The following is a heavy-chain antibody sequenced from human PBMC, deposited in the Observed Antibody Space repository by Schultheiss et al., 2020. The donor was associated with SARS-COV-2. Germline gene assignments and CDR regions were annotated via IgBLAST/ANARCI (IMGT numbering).Heavy chain of an antibody. CDR3: ARVRSPPWFDP. J-gene: IGHJ5*02. V-gene: IGHV4-59*01. Sequence: SETLSLTCTVSGGSMSGYYWSWIRQHPGKGLEWIGYIYYSGSTNYNPSLKSRVTISVDTSKNQFSLKLSSVTAADTAVYYCARVRSPPWFDPWGQGTLVTVSS. D-gene: IGHD6-13*01. CDR2: IYYSGST. CDR1: GGSMSGYY.